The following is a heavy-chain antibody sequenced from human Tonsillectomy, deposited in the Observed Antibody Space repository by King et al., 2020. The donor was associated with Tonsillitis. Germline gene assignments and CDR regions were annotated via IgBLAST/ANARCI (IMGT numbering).Heavy chain of an antibody. V-gene: IGHV1-18*04. CDR3: ARVAGSTWYKSSDF. CDR1: GYTFTSYG. Sequence: QLVQSGSEVKKPGASVKVSCKASGYTFTSYGINWVRQAPGQGLEWMGWISAYSDNTNYAPKLQGRVTMTTYTSTNTAYMELRNLRSDDTAVYFCARVAGSTWYKSSDFWGQGTLVTVSS. J-gene: IGHJ4*02. CDR2: ISAYSDNT. D-gene: IGHD6-13*01.